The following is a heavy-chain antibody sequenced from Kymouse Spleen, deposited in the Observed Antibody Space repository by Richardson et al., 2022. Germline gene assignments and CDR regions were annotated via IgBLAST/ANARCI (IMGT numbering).Heavy chain of an antibody. CDR3: ARGEIAARFGMDV. D-gene: IGHD6-6*01. CDR2: INHSGST. CDR1: GGSFSGYY. V-gene: IGHV4-34*01. J-gene: IGHJ6*02. Sequence: QVQLQQWGAGLLKPSETLSLTCAVYGGSFSGYYWSWIRQPPGKGLEWIGEINHSGSTNYNPSLKSRVTISVDTSKNQFSLKLSSVTAADTAVYYCARGEIAARFGMDVWGQGTTVTVSS.